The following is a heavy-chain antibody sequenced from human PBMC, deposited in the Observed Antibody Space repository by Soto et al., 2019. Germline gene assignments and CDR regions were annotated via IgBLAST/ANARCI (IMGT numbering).Heavy chain of an antibody. CDR1: GDAIVKYT. CDR2: IVSILGLA. CDR3: VSQAGDEAPVEF. Sequence: QVHLVQSGPEVKKPGSSVKVSCKASGDAIVKYTFTWVRQAPGQGLEWMGRIVSILGLATYAQKFQGRVAITADKSTNHVYVDLSSLTSADSSAYFCVSQAGDEAPVEFWGQGTLVTVS. D-gene: IGHD1-1*01. J-gene: IGHJ4*02. V-gene: IGHV1-69*02.